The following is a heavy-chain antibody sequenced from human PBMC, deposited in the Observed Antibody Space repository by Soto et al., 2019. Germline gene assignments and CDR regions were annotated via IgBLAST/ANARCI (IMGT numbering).Heavy chain of an antibody. CDR2: IWYDGSNK. J-gene: IGHJ4*02. D-gene: IGHD6-19*01. V-gene: IGHV3-33*01. CDR3: ARGMAVAKFDY. Sequence: QVQLVESGGGVVQPGRSLRLSCAASGFTFSSYGMHWVRQAPGKGLEWVAVIWYDGSNKYYADSVKGRFTISRDNSKNPLYLQMNSLRAEDTAVYYCARGMAVAKFDYWGQGTLVTVSS. CDR1: GFTFSSYG.